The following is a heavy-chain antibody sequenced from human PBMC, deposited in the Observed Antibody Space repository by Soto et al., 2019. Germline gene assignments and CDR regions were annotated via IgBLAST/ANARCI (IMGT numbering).Heavy chain of an antibody. D-gene: IGHD3-10*01. J-gene: IGHJ6*03. CDR3: VKDTEWFGAYYYYMDV. V-gene: IGHV3-9*01. Sequence: PGGSLRLSCAASGFTFDDYAMHWVRQAPGKGLEWVSGISWNSGSIGYADSVKGRFTISRDNAKNSLYLQMNSLRAEDTALYYCVKDTEWFGAYYYYMDVWGKGNQVTVSS. CDR1: GFTFDDYA. CDR2: ISWNSGSI.